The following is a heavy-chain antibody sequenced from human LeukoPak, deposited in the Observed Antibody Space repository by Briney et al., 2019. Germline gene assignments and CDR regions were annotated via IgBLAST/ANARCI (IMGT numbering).Heavy chain of an antibody. Sequence: ASVKVSCKASGYTFTSYYMHWVRQAPGQGLDWMGIINPSGGSTSYAQKFQGRVTMTRDMSTSTVYMELSSLRSEDTAVYYCARDVVVVAATFITPYYFDYWGQGTLVTVSS. CDR1: GYTFTSYY. J-gene: IGHJ4*02. V-gene: IGHV1-46*01. CDR2: INPSGGST. CDR3: ARDVVVVAATFITPYYFDY. D-gene: IGHD2-15*01.